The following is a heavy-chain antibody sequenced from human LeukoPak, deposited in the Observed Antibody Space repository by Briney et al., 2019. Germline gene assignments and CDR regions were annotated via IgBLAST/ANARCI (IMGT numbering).Heavy chain of an antibody. J-gene: IGHJ4*02. D-gene: IGHD5-24*01. Sequence: GGSLRLSCAASGFTFSSYGMHWVRQAPGKGLEWVAVISYDGSKKFYADSVKGRFTISRDNSKNTLYLQMNSLRAEDTAVYYCARAAGYNWRYYFEYWGQGALVTVSS. V-gene: IGHV3-30*03. CDR3: ARAAGYNWRYYFEY. CDR1: GFTFSSYG. CDR2: ISYDGSKK.